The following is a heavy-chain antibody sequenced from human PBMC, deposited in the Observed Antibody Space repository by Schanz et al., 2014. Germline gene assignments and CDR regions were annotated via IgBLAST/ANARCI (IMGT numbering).Heavy chain of an antibody. Sequence: QVQLQESGPGLVKPSETLSLTCTVSGASISFYDWNWIRQSPGKGLEWIGYIYHSGSPIYNPSLQSRVPIPIDKSKNHFSMKMESVTAADTAMYFCARQGDVYRLDYWGQGTLVTVTS. V-gene: IGHV4-59*08. CDR3: ARQGDVYRLDY. CDR1: GASISFYD. D-gene: IGHD1-26*01. J-gene: IGHJ4*02. CDR2: IYHSGSP.